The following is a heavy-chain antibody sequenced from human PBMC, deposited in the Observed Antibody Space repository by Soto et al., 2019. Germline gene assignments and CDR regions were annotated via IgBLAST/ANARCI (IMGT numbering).Heavy chain of an antibody. CDR3: ARERVGSYSGRDV. CDR2: MNPSGGRT. CDR1: GYTFTTFY. J-gene: IGHJ6*02. Sequence: QVQLVQSGAEVREPGASVKVSCKASGYTFTTFYIHWVRQAPGQGPEWLGVMNPSGGRTTYAQRLQGRGTMTRDTSTSTGHMELSSLRSEGTAVYYCARERVGSYSGRDVWGQGTTVTV. D-gene: IGHD6-25*01. V-gene: IGHV1-46*03.